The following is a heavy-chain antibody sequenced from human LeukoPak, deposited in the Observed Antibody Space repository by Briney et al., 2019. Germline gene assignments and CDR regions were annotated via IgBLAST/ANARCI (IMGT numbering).Heavy chain of an antibody. J-gene: IGHJ5*02. CDR2: INHSGST. CDR3: AREFDYEGVDP. V-gene: IGHV4-34*01. CDR1: GGSFSGYY. D-gene: IGHD4-17*01. Sequence: SETLSLTCAVYGGSFSGYYWSWIRQPPGKGLEWIGEINHSGSTNYNPSLKSRVYISVDTSKNKFSLELSSLTAADTAVYYCAREFDYEGVDPWGQGALVTASS.